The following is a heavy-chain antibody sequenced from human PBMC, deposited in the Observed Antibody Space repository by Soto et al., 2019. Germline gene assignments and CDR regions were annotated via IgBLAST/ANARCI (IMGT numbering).Heavy chain of an antibody. CDR3: AREYDFWSGYTNFDY. CDR2: IKQDGSEK. D-gene: IGHD3-3*01. V-gene: IGHV3-7*03. J-gene: IGHJ4*02. Sequence: PGGSLRLSCAASGFTFSSYWMSWVRQAPGKGLEWVANIKQDGSEKYYVDSVKGRFTISRDNAKNSLYLQMNSLRAEDTAVYYCAREYDFWSGYTNFDYWGQGTLVTVSS. CDR1: GFTFSSYW.